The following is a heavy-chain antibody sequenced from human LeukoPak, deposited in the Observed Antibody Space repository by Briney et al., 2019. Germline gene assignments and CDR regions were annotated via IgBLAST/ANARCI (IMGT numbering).Heavy chain of an antibody. V-gene: IGHV1-3*04. CDR1: GYIFTSYP. J-gene: IGHJ4*02. Sequence: ASVKVSCKASGYIFTSYPIHWVRQAPGQRLEWMGWINTGNGNTKYSQKFEGRVTVTRDTSATAAYMELSSLRSEDTAVYYCARDRAMADYWGQGTLVTVSS. CDR2: INTGNGNT. D-gene: IGHD5-18*01. CDR3: ARDRAMADY.